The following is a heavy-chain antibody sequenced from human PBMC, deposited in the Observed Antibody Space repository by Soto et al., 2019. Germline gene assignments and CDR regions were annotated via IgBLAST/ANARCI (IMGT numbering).Heavy chain of an antibody. CDR2: ISSSGGST. D-gene: IGHD3-10*01. V-gene: IGHV3-64*04. J-gene: IGHJ5*02. CDR1: GFTFSNSA. CDR3: ARQRERIIEIGWFET. Sequence: GGSLRLSCSASGFTFSNSAMHWVRQAPGKGLEYVSAISSSGGSTYYADSVKGRFTISRDNSKNTLYLQMSSLRAEDTAVYYCARQRERIIEIGWFETWGEGTLFTGSS.